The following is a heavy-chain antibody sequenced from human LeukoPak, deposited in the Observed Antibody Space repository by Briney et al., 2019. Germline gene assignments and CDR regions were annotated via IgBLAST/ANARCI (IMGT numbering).Heavy chain of an antibody. Sequence: ASVKVSCKASGGTCSSYAISWVRQAPGQGLEWMGGIIPIFGTANYAQKFQGRVTITADESTSTAYTELSSLRSEDTAVYYCARAGPTRPYSSSLEAYFDYWGQGTLVTVSS. CDR1: GGTCSSYA. CDR2: IIPIFGTA. CDR3: ARAGPTRPYSSSLEAYFDY. V-gene: IGHV1-69*13. D-gene: IGHD6-13*01. J-gene: IGHJ4*02.